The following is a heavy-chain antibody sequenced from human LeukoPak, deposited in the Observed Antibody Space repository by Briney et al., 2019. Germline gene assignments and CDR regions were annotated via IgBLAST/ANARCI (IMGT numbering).Heavy chain of an antibody. Sequence: PGGSLRLSCAASGFTFSSYSMNWVRQAPGKGLEWVSYISSSSSTIYYADSVKGRFTISRDNAKNSLYLQMNSLRAEDTAVYYCVGHYDFWSGYDRPYFDYWGQGTLVTVSS. CDR3: VGHYDFWSGYDRPYFDY. V-gene: IGHV3-48*04. CDR2: ISSSSSTI. J-gene: IGHJ4*02. D-gene: IGHD3-3*01. CDR1: GFTFSSYS.